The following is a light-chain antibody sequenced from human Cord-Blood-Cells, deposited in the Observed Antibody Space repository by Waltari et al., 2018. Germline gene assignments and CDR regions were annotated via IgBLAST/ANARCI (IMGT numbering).Light chain of an antibody. CDR1: SRELGGYNN. V-gene: IGLV2-14*01. J-gene: IGLJ1*01. CDR2: EVS. CDR3: SSYTSSSTLV. Sequence: QSALTQPASVSGSPGQSITLSCTGTSRELGGYNNDSWYQQHPGKAPKLIIYEVSNRPSGVSNRFSGSKSGNTASLTISGLQAEDEADYYCSSYTSSSTLVFGTGTKVTVL.